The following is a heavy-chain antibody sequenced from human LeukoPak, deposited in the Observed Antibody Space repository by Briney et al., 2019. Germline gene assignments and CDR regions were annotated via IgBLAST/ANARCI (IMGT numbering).Heavy chain of an antibody. CDR3: ARAARFLHSTGAHAFDI. Sequence: RTGGSLRLSCAASGFSLSSYDMHWVRHGTGKGLEWVSGIGIPGDTYYPGSVKGRFTISRENAENSLYLQMNSLRAGDTAVYYRARAARFLHSTGAHAFDIWGQGTMVTVSS. D-gene: IGHD2-8*02. CDR2: IGIPGDT. V-gene: IGHV3-13*01. J-gene: IGHJ3*02. CDR1: GFSLSSYD.